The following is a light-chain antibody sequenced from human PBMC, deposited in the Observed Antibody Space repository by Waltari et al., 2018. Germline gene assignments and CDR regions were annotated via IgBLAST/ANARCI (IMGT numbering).Light chain of an antibody. J-gene: IGKJ1*01. V-gene: IGKV3-20*01. CDR3: QHYVRLPAT. CDR1: QSVSRS. CDR2: GAS. Sequence: MVLTQSQGTLSLSPGERATISCSASQSVSRSLAWYQQKPGQAPNLRIYGASTRATGIPDRFSGSGSGTDFSLTISSPEPEDFAIYFCQHYVRLPATFGQGTKVEIK.